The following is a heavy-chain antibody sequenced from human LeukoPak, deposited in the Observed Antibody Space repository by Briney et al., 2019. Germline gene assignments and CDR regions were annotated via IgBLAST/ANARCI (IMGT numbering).Heavy chain of an antibody. CDR3: AKDVGLVTARFYSFDY. D-gene: IGHD2-21*02. J-gene: IGHJ4*02. CDR1: GFTFSSCQ. V-gene: IGHV3-48*03. Sequence: PGGSLRLSCAASGFTFSSCQMNWVRQAPGKGLEWVSYISGSGRTTYYSDSVKGRFTISRDNSKNTLLLQMNSLRAEDTALYYCAKDVGLVTARFYSFDYWGQGTLVTVSS. CDR2: ISGSGRTT.